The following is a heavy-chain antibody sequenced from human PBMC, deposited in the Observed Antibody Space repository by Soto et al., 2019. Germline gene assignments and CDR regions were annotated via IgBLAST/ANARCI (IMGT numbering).Heavy chain of an antibody. CDR2: ISGSGGST. CDR3: AKDQLAVAGLNWFDP. V-gene: IGHV3-23*01. D-gene: IGHD6-19*01. J-gene: IGHJ5*02. CDR1: GFTFSSYA. Sequence: GGSLRLSCAASGFTFSSYAMSWVRQAPGKGLEWVSVISGSGGSTYYADSVKGRFTISRDNSKNTLYLQMNSLRAEDTAVYYCAKDQLAVAGLNWFDPWGQGTLVTVPQ.